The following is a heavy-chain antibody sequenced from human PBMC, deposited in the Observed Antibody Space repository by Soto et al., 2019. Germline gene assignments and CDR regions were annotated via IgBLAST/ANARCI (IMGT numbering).Heavy chain of an antibody. CDR3: AALTGATFH. V-gene: IGHV5-51*06. CDR1: VYSFNSYW. CDR2: VHPGNSDI. D-gene: IGHD1-20*01. Sequence: GESLKISCKASVYSFNSYWIGWVRQMPGKGLEWMGIVHPGNSDIRYSPSFQGQVTVSVDRSISTAYLQWSSLKASDTAMYYCAALTGATFHWGQGTLVTVSS. J-gene: IGHJ4*02.